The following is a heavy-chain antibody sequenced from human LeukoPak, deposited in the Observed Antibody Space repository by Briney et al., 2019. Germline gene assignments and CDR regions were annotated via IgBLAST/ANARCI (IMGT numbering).Heavy chain of an antibody. J-gene: IGHJ4*02. CDR3: ARGVHFWSGYLTTTPYYFDY. CDR2: INHSGST. D-gene: IGHD3-3*02. Sequence: SETLSLTCAVYGGSFSGYYWSWIRQPPGKGLEWIGEINHSGSTNYNPSLKSRVTISVDTSKYQFSLKLSSVTAADTAVYYCARGVHFWSGYLTTTPYYFDYWGQGTLVTVSS. V-gene: IGHV4-34*01. CDR1: GGSFSGYY.